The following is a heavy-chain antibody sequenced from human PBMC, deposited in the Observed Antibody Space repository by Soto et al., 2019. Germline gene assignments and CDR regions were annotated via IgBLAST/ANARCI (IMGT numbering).Heavy chain of an antibody. CDR1: GFTFSSYG. CDR3: ARGVAAAGIGLDY. CDR2: IWYDGSNK. V-gene: IGHV3-33*01. D-gene: IGHD6-13*01. J-gene: IGHJ4*02. Sequence: QVQLVESGGGVVQPGRSLRLSCAASGFTFSSYGMHWVRQAPGKGLEWVAVIWYDGSNKYYADSVKGRFTISRDNSKNPRYLQMNGLRAEDTAMYYCARGVAAAGIGLDYWGQGTLVTVSS.